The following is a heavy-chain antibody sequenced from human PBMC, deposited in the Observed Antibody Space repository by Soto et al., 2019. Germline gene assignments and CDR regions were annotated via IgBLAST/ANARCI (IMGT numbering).Heavy chain of an antibody. V-gene: IGHV4-59*01. Sequence: SETLSLTCTVSGGSISRYYWSWIRQPPGKGLEWIGYIYYSGSTNYNPSLKSRVTISVDTSKNQFSLKLSSVTAADTAVYYCARYSPMVRGKRASYYGMDVWGQGTTVTVSS. CDR3: ARYSPMVRGKRASYYGMDV. CDR2: IYYSGST. CDR1: GGSISRYY. D-gene: IGHD3-10*01. J-gene: IGHJ6*02.